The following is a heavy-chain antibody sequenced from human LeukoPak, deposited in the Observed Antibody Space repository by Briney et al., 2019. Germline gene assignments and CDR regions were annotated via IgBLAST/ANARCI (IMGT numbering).Heavy chain of an antibody. CDR3: ARDGSGSYEGSGYFDY. Sequence: SQTLSLTCTVSGGSISSGDYYWSWIRQPPGKCLEWIGYIYYSGSTYYNPSLKSRVTISVDTSKNQFSLKLSSVTAADTAVYYCARDGSGSYEGSGYFDYWGQGTLVTVSS. D-gene: IGHD1-26*01. CDR1: GGSISSGDYY. V-gene: IGHV4-30-4*08. CDR2: IYYSGST. J-gene: IGHJ4*02.